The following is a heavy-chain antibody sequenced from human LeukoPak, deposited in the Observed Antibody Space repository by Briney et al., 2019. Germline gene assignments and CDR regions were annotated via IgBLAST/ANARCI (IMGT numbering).Heavy chain of an antibody. CDR1: GFTFGDYA. Sequence: PGGSLRLSCTASGFTFGDYAMSWVRQAPGKGLEWVGFIRSKAYGGTTEYAASVKGRFTISRDDSKSIAYLQMNSLKTEDTAVYYCTRDFRSRLIFWSGSYYWGQGTLVTVSS. CDR2: IRSKAYGGTT. D-gene: IGHD3-3*01. CDR3: TRDFRSRLIFWSGSYY. J-gene: IGHJ4*02. V-gene: IGHV3-49*04.